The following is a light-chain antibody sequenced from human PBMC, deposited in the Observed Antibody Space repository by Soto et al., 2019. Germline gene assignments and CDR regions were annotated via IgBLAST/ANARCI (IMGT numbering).Light chain of an antibody. Sequence: QSVLTQPPSVSAAPGQKVTISCSGSSSNIGTNYVSWYQQHPGKAPKLMIYEVSNRPSGVSNRFSGSKSGNTASLTISGLQAEDEADYYCSSYTSSSSYVFGTGTKVTVL. CDR1: SSNIGTNY. CDR2: EVS. V-gene: IGLV2-14*01. CDR3: SSYTSSSSYV. J-gene: IGLJ1*01.